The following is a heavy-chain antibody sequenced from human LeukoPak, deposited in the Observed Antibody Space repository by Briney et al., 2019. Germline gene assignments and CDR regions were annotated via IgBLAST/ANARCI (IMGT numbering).Heavy chain of an antibody. V-gene: IGHV3-74*01. CDR1: GFTFSSYW. J-gene: IGHJ4*02. D-gene: IGHD3-9*01. CDR3: ARGPGYYSYY. CDR2: INSDVSST. Sequence: QPGGSLRLSCAASGFTFSSYWMHWVRQAPGKGLVWVSRINSDVSSTSSADSVKGRFTISRDNAKNTLYLQMSSLSAEDTAVYYCARGPGYYSYYWGQGTLVTVSS.